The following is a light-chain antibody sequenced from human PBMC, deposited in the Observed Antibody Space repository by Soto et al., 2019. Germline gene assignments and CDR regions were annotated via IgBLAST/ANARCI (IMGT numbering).Light chain of an antibody. V-gene: IGKV3-15*01. CDR3: QQYNNWPPIT. CDR1: QSVSGN. J-gene: IGKJ2*01. Sequence: EIVLTQSPATLSLSPGERATLSCRASQSVSGNLAWYQQKPGQAPRLLIYGASTRATGIPARFSGSGSGTEFTLTISSLQSEDFAVYYCQQYNNWPPITLGQGTKLDIK. CDR2: GAS.